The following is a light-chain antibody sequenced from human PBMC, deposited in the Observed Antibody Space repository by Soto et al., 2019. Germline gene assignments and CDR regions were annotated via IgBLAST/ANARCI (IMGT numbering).Light chain of an antibody. J-gene: IGKJ1*01. CDR2: GAS. CDR3: QQYGHSLWT. Sequence: ENVLTQSPATLSLSPGERATLSCRASQSVSSTYLAWYQQKPGQAPRLLVYGASSRATGIPDRFSGSGSGTDFTLTISRLEPEDYAVYYCQQYGHSLWTFGQGTKVDIK. V-gene: IGKV3-20*01. CDR1: QSVSSTY.